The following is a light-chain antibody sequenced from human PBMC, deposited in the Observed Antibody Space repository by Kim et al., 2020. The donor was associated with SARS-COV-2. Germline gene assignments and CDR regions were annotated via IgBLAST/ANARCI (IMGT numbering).Light chain of an antibody. CDR2: QDS. V-gene: IGLV3-1*01. CDR3: QAWDSSTASVV. CDR1: KLGDKY. J-gene: IGLJ2*01. Sequence: SYELTQPPSVSVSPGQTASITCSGDKLGDKYACWYQQKPGQSPVVVIYQDSKRPSGIPERFSGSNSGNTATLTISGTQAMDEADYYCQAWDSSTASVVFGGGTQLTVL.